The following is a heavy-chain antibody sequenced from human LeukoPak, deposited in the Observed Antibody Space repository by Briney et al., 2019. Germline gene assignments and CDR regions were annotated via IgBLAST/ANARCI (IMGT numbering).Heavy chain of an antibody. J-gene: IGHJ4*02. Sequence: GGSLRLSCAASGFTFSSYAMSWVRQAPGRGLEWVANINQGGNEKYYVDSVRGRFTISRDNAKNSLYLQMNSLRDEDTSVYYCARDFGTTGYDLYDYWGQGTLVTVSS. V-gene: IGHV3-7*01. CDR2: INQGGNEK. D-gene: IGHD3-9*01. CDR1: GFTFSSYA. CDR3: ARDFGTTGYDLYDY.